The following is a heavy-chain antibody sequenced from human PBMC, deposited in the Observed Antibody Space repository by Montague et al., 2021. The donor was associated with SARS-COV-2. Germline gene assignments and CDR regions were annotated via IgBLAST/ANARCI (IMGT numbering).Heavy chain of an antibody. CDR2: IHHGGST. J-gene: IGHJ6*03. V-gene: IGHV4-34*01. CDR3: ARLGDGVVPSPTLGVGPYYYYYYMDV. Sequence: SETLSLTCAVHGGSFSTYSWNWIRQPPGKGLEWIGEIHHGGSTNYNPSLKSRVTISADTSKNQFSLKLTSVAAADTAVYYCARLGDGVVPSPTLGVGPYYYYYYMDVWGKGTTVTVSS. D-gene: IGHD3-10*01. CDR1: GGSFSTYS.